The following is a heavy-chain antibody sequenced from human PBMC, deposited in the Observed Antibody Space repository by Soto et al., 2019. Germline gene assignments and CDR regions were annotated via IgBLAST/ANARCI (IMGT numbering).Heavy chain of an antibody. Sequence: SETLSLTCTVSGGSISSSSYYWGWIRQPPGKGLEWIGSIYYSGSTYYNPSLKSRVTISVDTSKNQFSLKLSSVTAADTAGYYWGRHVPGRVATGGGKGPLVPV. CDR3: GRHVPGRVATG. CDR2: IYYSGST. D-gene: IGHD3-10*02. V-gene: IGHV4-39*01. CDR1: GGSISSSSYY. J-gene: IGHJ4*02.